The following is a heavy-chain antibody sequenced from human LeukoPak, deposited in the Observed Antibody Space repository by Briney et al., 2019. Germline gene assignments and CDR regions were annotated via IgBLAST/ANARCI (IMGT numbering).Heavy chain of an antibody. CDR3: ARAGRLTFDI. J-gene: IGHJ3*02. V-gene: IGHV4-34*01. CDR1: GGSFSGYY. Sequence: SETLSLPCAVYGGSFSGYYWCWIRQPPGKGLEWIGEINHSGSTNYNPSLKSRVTISVDTSKNQFSLKLSSVTAADTAVYYCARAGRLTFDIWGRGTMVTVSS. CDR2: INHSGST. D-gene: IGHD6-25*01.